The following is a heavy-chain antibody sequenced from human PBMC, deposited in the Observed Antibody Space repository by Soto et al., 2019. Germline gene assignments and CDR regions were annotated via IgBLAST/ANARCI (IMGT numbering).Heavy chain of an antibody. D-gene: IGHD2-2*01. V-gene: IGHV3-73*01. Sequence: GGSLRLSCAASGFTFSGSAMHWVRQASGKGLEWVGRIRSKANSYATAYAASVKGRFTISRDDSKNTAYLQMNSLKTEDTAVYYCTRFIGYCSSTSCYRVNYDYYMDVWGKGTTVTVSS. J-gene: IGHJ6*03. CDR2: IRSKANSYAT. CDR1: GFTFSGSA. CDR3: TRFIGYCSSTSCYRVNYDYYMDV.